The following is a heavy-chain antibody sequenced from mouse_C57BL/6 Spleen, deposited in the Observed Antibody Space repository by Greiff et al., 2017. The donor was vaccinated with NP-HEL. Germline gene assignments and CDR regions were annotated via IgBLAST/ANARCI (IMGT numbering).Heavy chain of an antibody. CDR2: INPNYGTT. Sequence: VQLQQSGPELVKPGASVKISCKASGYSFTDYNMNWVKQSNGKSLEWIGVINPNYGTTSYNQKFKGKATLTVDQSSSTAYMQLSSLTAEDSAVYYGARRLPARRYFDVWGTGTTVTVSS. J-gene: IGHJ1*03. CDR3: ARRLPARRYFDV. CDR1: GYSFTDYN. V-gene: IGHV1-39*01. D-gene: IGHD1-2*01.